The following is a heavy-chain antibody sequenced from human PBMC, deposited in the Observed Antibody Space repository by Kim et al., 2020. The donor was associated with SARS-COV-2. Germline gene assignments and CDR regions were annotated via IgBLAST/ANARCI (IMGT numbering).Heavy chain of an antibody. CDR2: INHSGST. D-gene: IGHD3-3*01. CDR3: ARAPPRILEDY. Sequence: SETLSLTCAVYGGSFSGYYWSWIRQPPGKGLEWIGEINHSGSTNYNPSLKSRVTISVDTSKNQFSLKLSSVTAADTAVYYCARAPPRILEDYWGQGTLVTVSS. CDR1: GGSFSGYY. V-gene: IGHV4-34*01. J-gene: IGHJ4*02.